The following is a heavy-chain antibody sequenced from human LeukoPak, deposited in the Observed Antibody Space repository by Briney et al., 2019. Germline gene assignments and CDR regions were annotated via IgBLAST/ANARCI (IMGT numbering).Heavy chain of an antibody. CDR2: IYNSATT. J-gene: IGHJ3*01. CDR3: ARGGEGYNDDAFEV. CDR1: GDSIRSYY. D-gene: IGHD5-24*01. Sequence: SETLSLTCTVSGDSIRSYYCAWIRQPPGKGLEWVGHIYNSATTDYNPSLKSRVTISLDTSKKQFSLKMTSVTALDSAVYYCARGGEGYNDDAFEVWGLGTAVTVSS. V-gene: IGHV4-59*13.